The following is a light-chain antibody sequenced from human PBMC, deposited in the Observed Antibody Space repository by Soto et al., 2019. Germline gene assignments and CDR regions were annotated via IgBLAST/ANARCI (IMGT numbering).Light chain of an antibody. CDR1: QSISSY. CDR3: QQLNSYPRT. J-gene: IGKJ1*01. V-gene: IGKV1-13*02. CDR2: KAS. Sequence: IQMTQSPSSLSASVGDRVTITCRASQSISSYLNWYQQKPGKAPKLLIYKASTLKSGVPSRFSGSGSGTDFTLTISSLQPEDFATYYCQQLNSYPRTFGQGTKVDIK.